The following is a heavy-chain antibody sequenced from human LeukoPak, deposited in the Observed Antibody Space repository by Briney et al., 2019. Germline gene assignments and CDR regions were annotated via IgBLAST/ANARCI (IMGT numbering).Heavy chain of an antibody. CDR3: AREFRAGPYYYYGMDV. CDR2: MNPNSGNT. V-gene: IGHV1-8*01. Sequence: ASVKVSCKASGYTFTSYDINWVRQATGQGLEWMGWMNPNSGNTGYAQKFQGRVTMTRNTSISTAYMELSSLRSEDTAVYYCAREFRAGPYYYYGMDVWGQGTTVTVSS. CDR1: GYTFTSYD. D-gene: IGHD6-13*01. J-gene: IGHJ6*02.